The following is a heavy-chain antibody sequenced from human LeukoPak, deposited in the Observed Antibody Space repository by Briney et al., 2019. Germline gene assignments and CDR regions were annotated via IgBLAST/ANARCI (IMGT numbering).Heavy chain of an antibody. CDR1: GYSISSGYY. V-gene: IGHV4-38-2*01. Sequence: PSETLSLTCAVSGYSISSGYYWGWIRQPPGKGLEWIGCIYHSGSTYYNPSLKSRVTISVDTSKNQFSLKLSSVTAADTAVYYCARQGGDLQPSFDYWGQGTLVTVSS. CDR2: IYHSGST. J-gene: IGHJ4*02. CDR3: ARQGGDLQPSFDY. D-gene: IGHD4-17*01.